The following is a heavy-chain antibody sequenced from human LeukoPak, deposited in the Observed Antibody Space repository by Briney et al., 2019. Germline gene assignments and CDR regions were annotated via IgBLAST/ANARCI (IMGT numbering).Heavy chain of an antibody. CDR2: ISSSSSYI. CDR3: ARDVGGWFDP. Sequence: GGSLRLSCAASGFTFSSYSMNWVRQAPGKGLEWVSSISSSSSYIYYAASVKGRFTISRDNAKNSLYLQMNSLRAEDTAVYYCARDVGGWFDPGGQGTLVTVSS. V-gene: IGHV3-21*01. CDR1: GFTFSSYS. D-gene: IGHD1-26*01. J-gene: IGHJ5*02.